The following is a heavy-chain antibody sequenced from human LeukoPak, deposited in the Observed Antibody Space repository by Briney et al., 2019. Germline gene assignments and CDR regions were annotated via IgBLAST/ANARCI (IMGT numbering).Heavy chain of an antibody. V-gene: IGHV3-23*01. CDR2: ISGSGGST. J-gene: IGHJ4*02. Sequence: PGGSLRLSCAASGFTFSSYAMSWVRQAPGKGLEWVSAISGSGGSTYYADSVKGRFTISRDNSKNTLYLQMNSLRAEDTAVYYCAKVRWLRFDPYYFDYWGQGTLVTVSS. CDR3: AKVRWLRFDPYYFDY. D-gene: IGHD5-12*01. CDR1: GFTFSSYA.